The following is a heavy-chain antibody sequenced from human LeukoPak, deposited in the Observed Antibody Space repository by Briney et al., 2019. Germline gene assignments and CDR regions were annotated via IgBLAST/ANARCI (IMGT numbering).Heavy chain of an antibody. CDR1: GFTFSDYA. V-gene: IGHV3-23*01. CDR2: INPDGGS. D-gene: IGHD3-10*01. J-gene: IGHJ4*02. CDR3: ARSGVATCHY. Sequence: GGSLRLSCQASGFTFSDYAMSWIRQAPGKGLEWVSSINPDGGSFFADSVSGRSTISRDDSRSVVYLQMNTLRAEDTAVYYCARSGVATCHYWGQGILVTVSS.